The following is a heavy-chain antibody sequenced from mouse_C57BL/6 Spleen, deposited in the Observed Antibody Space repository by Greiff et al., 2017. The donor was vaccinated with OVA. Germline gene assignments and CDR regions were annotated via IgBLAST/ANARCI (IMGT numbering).Heavy chain of an antibody. CDR2: IHPNSGST. CDR3: ARLDYDPWFAY. D-gene: IGHD2-4*01. V-gene: IGHV1-64*01. CDR1: GYTFTSYW. J-gene: IGHJ3*01. Sequence: QVQLQQPGAELVKPGASVKLSCKASGYTFTSYWMHWVKQRPGQGLEWIGMIHPNSGSTNYNEKFKSKATLTVDKSSSTAYMQLSSLTSEDSAVYYCARLDYDPWFAYWGQGTLVTVSA.